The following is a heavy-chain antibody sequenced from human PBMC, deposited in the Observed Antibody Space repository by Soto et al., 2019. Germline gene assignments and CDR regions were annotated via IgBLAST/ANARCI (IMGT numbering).Heavy chain of an antibody. D-gene: IGHD2-15*01. J-gene: IGHJ5*02. CDR3: AREGCRAGYCSGGGGVSWFDP. V-gene: IGHV1-3*01. CDR1: GYTFTSYA. Sequence: QVQLVQSGAEVKKPGASVKVSCKASGYTFTSYAMHWVRQAPGQRLEWMGWINAGNGNTKYSQKFQGRVTITRDTSASRAYMERSSLRSEDTAVYYCAREGCRAGYCSGGGGVSWFDPWGQGTLVTVSS. CDR2: INAGNGNT.